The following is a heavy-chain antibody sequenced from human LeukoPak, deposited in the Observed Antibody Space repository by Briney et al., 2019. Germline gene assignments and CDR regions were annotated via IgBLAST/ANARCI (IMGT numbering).Heavy chain of an antibody. J-gene: IGHJ4*02. CDR3: TRINYDSSDYPHPFDY. Sequence: PGGSLRLSCAASVFTFSDSAVHWVRQASGKGLEWIGRIRSKTNSYATAYAASVKGRFTISRDDSKNTAYLQMNSLKTEDTAVYYCTRINYDSSDYPHPFDYWGQGTLVTVSS. CDR1: VFTFSDSA. CDR2: IRSKTNSYAT. V-gene: IGHV3-73*01. D-gene: IGHD3-22*01.